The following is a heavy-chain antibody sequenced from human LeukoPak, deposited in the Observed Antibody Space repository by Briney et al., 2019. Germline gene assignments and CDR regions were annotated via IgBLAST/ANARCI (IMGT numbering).Heavy chain of an antibody. V-gene: IGHV3-64*01. J-gene: IGHJ4*02. CDR2: ISSNGGST. D-gene: IGHD2-2*01. Sequence: GGSLRLSCAASGFTFSSYAMHWVRQAPGKGLEYVSAISSNGGSTYYANSVKGRFTISRDNSKNTLYLQMGSLRAEDMAVYYCARGEEVLGYCSSTSCYAFDYWGQGTLVAVSS. CDR1: GFTFSSYA. CDR3: ARGEEVLGYCSSTSCYAFDY.